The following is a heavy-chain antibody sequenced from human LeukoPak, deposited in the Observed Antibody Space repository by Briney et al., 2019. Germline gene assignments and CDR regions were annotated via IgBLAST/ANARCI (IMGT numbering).Heavy chain of an antibody. V-gene: IGHV4-30-4*01. J-gene: IGHJ4*02. D-gene: IGHD5-12*01. Sequence: SQTLSLTCTVSGGSISSGDYYWSWIRQPPGTGLEWIGYIYYSGSTYYNPSLKSRVTISVDTSKNQFSLKLSSVTAADTAVYYCASGYSGYEGYFDYWGQGTLVTVSS. CDR1: GGSISSGDYY. CDR2: IYYSGST. CDR3: ASGYSGYEGYFDY.